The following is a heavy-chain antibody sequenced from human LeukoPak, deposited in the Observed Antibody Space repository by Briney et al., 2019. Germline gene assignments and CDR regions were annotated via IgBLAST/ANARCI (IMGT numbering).Heavy chain of an antibody. V-gene: IGHV4-39*07. CDR2: IYYSGST. D-gene: IGHD3-22*01. CDR3: ARVVVVKDQEFDP. J-gene: IGHJ5*02. CDR1: GGSISSSSYY. Sequence: PSETLSLTCTVSGGSISSSSYYWGWIRQPPGKGLEWIGSIYYSGSTYYNPSLKSRVTISVDTSKNQFSLKLSSVTAADTAVYYCARVVVVKDQEFDPWGQGTLVTVSS.